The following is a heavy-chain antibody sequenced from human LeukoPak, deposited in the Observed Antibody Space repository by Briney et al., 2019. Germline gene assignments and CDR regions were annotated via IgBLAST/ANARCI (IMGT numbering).Heavy chain of an antibody. D-gene: IGHD3-16*01. Sequence: ASVKVSCKASGYTFTSYDMPWVRQAPGQGLEWMGIINPSGGSTSYAEKFQGRVTMTRDTSTSTVYLELSSLRSEDTAVYYCPRDRASGGGTFGPDHWARGTGH. CDR2: INPSGGST. CDR1: GYTFTSYD. J-gene: IGHJ4*02. V-gene: IGHV1-46*01. CDR3: PRDRASGGGTFGPDH.